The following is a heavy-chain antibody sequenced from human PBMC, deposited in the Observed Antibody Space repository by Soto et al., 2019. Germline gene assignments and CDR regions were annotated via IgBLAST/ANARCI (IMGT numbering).Heavy chain of an antibody. CDR3: AKSPGGYYSFDI. J-gene: IGHJ3*02. V-gene: IGHV3-30*18. CDR2: ISYDGSNK. Sequence: GGSLRLSCAASGFTFSSYGMHWVRQAPGKGLEWVAVISYDGSNKYYADSVKGRFTISRDNSKNTRYLQMNSLRAEDTAVYYCAKSPGGYYSFDIWGQGTMVTVSS. CDR1: GFTFSSYG. D-gene: IGHD3-3*01.